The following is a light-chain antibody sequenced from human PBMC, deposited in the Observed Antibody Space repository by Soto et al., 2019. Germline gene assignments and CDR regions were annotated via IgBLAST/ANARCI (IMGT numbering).Light chain of an antibody. V-gene: IGKV3-15*01. CDR2: RAS. CDR3: QQHNYWPS. J-gene: IGKJ2*01. Sequence: EIVMTQSPATLSVSPGERATLSCRASQSVATNLAWDQQKPGQVPRLLIHRASTRATGVLARFSGSGSGTELTLTISSLQSEDFAVYYCQQHNYWPSFGQGTKLEIK. CDR1: QSVATN.